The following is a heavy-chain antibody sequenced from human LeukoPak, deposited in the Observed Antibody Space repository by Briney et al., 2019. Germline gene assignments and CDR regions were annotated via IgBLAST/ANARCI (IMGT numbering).Heavy chain of an antibody. V-gene: IGHV3-23*01. CDR2: ISGSGGST. CDR3: AKDLWGNYYDSSGLDY. Sequence: GGSLRLSCAASGFSFSSYAMSWVRQAPGKGLEWVSAISGSGGSTYYADSVKGRFTISRDNSKNTLYLQMNSLRAEDTAVYYCAKDLWGNYYDSSGLDYWGQGTLVTVSS. CDR1: GFSFSSYA. J-gene: IGHJ4*02. D-gene: IGHD3-22*01.